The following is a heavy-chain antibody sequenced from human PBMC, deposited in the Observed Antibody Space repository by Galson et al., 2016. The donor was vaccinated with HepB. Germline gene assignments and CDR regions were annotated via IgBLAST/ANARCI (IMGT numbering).Heavy chain of an antibody. Sequence: SVKVSCKASGDTLGTYAISWVRQAPGQGPQWMGGIIPMFGTRNYEQNFQDRVTLTADESTSTAYMELRSLRYDDSALYYCARGRLLSAMGTSGVPYYHYGMDVWGQGTAVTVSS. V-gene: IGHV1-69*13. J-gene: IGHJ6*02. CDR2: IIPMFGTR. CDR1: GDTLGTYA. CDR3: ARGRLLSAMGTSGVPYYHYGMDV. D-gene: IGHD1-1*01.